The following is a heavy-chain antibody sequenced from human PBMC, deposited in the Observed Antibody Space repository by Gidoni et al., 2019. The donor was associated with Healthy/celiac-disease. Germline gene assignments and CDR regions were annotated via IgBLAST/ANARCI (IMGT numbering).Heavy chain of an antibody. Sequence: EEQLVESGGGWVKAGGSLRLSCAASGFPFSNAWMSWVRQAPGKGLEWFGRIKSKTDGGTTDYAAPVKGRFTISRDDSKNTLFLQMKSLKTEDTAVYYCTTDLGYCTGGSCYPGAFDIWGQGTMVTVSS. V-gene: IGHV3-15*01. CDR1: GFPFSNAW. CDR2: IKSKTDGGTT. D-gene: IGHD2-15*01. CDR3: TTDLGYCTGGSCYPGAFDI. J-gene: IGHJ3*02.